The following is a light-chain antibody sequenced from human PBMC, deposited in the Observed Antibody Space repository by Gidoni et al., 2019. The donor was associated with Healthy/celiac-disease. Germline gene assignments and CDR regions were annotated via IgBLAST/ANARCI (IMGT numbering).Light chain of an antibody. V-gene: IGLV2-14*01. CDR3: SSYTSSSTLV. J-gene: IGLJ2*01. CDR2: EVS. Sequence: QSALTQPASVSGSPGQSITISCTGTRSDVGGYNYVSWYQHHPGKAPQLMIYEVSNRPSGVSNRFSGSKSGNTASLTISGLQAEDEADYYCSSYTSSSTLVFGGGTKLTVL. CDR1: RSDVGGYNY.